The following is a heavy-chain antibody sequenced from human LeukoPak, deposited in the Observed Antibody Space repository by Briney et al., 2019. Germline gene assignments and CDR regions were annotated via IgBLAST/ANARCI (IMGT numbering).Heavy chain of an antibody. Sequence: ASVKVSCKASGYTFTSYGISWVRQAPGQGLEWMGWISAYNGNTNYAQKLQGRVTMTTDTSTSTAYMELRSLRSDDTAVYYCARDQTRYYYDSSGYPDYWGQGTLVTVSS. J-gene: IGHJ4*02. D-gene: IGHD3-22*01. CDR2: ISAYNGNT. CDR1: GYTFTSYG. CDR3: ARDQTRYYYDSSGYPDY. V-gene: IGHV1-18*01.